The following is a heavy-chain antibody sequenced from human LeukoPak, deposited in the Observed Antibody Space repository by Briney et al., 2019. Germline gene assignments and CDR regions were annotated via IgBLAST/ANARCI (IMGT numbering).Heavy chain of an antibody. V-gene: IGHV3-30*04. Sequence: PGGSLRLSCAASGFTFSSYAMHWVRQAPGKGLEWVAVISYDGSNKYYADSVKGRFTISRDNSKNTLYLQMNSLRAEDTAVYYCARDQIFYADWNSARGYAFDIWGQGTMVTVSS. D-gene: IGHD1-7*01. CDR1: GFTFSSYA. CDR2: ISYDGSNK. J-gene: IGHJ3*02. CDR3: ARDQIFYADWNSARGYAFDI.